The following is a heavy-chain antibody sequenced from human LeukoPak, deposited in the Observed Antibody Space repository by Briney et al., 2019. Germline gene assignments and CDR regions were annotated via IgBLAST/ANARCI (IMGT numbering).Heavy chain of an antibody. Sequence: ASVKVSCKASGYTFTTYDINWVRQATGQGLEWMGWMNPDSGSTDYAHKFQGRVTVTRNTSISTAYMELSSLTSEDTAVYYCAKLHNSNGYIYDDFDIWGQGTMVTVSS. J-gene: IGHJ3*02. D-gene: IGHD3-22*01. CDR2: MNPDSGST. V-gene: IGHV1-8*01. CDR1: GYTFTTYD. CDR3: AKLHNSNGYIYDDFDI.